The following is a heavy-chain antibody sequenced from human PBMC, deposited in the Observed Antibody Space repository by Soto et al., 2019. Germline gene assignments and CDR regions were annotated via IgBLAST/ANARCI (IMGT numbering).Heavy chain of an antibody. CDR3: ARDTAAVLGPHNWFDP. Sequence: ASVKVSCKASGYTFTSYYMHWVRQAPGQGLEWMGIINPSGGSTSYAQKFQGRVTMTRDTSTSTVYMELSSLRSEDTAVYYCARDTAAVLGPHNWFDPWGQGPLVTVSS. J-gene: IGHJ5*02. CDR2: INPSGGST. D-gene: IGHD6-13*01. CDR1: GYTFTSYY. V-gene: IGHV1-46*03.